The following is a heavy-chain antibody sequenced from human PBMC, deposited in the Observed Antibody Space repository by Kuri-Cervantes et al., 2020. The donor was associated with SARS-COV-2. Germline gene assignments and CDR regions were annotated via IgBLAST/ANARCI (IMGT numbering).Heavy chain of an antibody. CDR3: ARAVRDCSSTSCYPNWFDP. D-gene: IGHD2-2*01. CDR2: IYYSGST. V-gene: IGHV4-31*11. CDR1: GGSISSGGYY. Sequence: LRLSCAVSGGSISSGGYYWSWIRQHPGKGLEWIGYIYYSGSTYYNPSLKSRVTISVDTSNNQFSLKLSSVTAADTAVYYCARAVRDCSSTSCYPNWFDPWGQGNLVTVSS. J-gene: IGHJ5*02.